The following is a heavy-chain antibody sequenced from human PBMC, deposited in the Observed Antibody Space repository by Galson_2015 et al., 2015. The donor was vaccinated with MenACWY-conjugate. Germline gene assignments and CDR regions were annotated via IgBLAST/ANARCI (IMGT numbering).Heavy chain of an antibody. J-gene: IGHJ4*02. CDR2: ISGSGGST. CDR3: AKDSYRSGSYAEPVFDY. CDR1: GFTFSSYA. V-gene: IGHV3-23*01. Sequence: SLRLSCAASGFTFSSYAMSWVRRAPGKGLEWVSAISGSGGSTYYADSVKGRFTISRDNSKNTLYLQMDSLRAEDTAVYYCAKDSYRSGSYAEPVFDYWGQGTLVTVSS. D-gene: IGHD1-26*01.